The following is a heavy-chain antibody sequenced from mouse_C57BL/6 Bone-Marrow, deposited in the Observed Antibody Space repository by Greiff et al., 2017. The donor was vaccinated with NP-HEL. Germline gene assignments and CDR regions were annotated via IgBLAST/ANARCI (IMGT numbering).Heavy chain of an antibody. CDR2: ISDGGSYT. Sequence: EVKLMESGGGLVKPGGSLKLSCAASGFTFSSYAMSWVRQTPEKRLEWVATISDGGSYTYYPDNVKGRFTISRDNAKNNLYLQMSHLKSEDTAMYYCARLYYSNYDWGQGTTLTVSS. J-gene: IGHJ2*01. V-gene: IGHV5-4*03. D-gene: IGHD2-5*01. CDR3: ARLYYSNYD. CDR1: GFTFSSYA.